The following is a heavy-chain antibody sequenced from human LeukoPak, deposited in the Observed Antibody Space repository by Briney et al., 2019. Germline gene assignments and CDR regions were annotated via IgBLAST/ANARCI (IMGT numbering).Heavy chain of an antibody. D-gene: IGHD6-13*01. CDR1: GYTFNSYG. V-gene: IGHV1-18*01. CDR2: ISAYNGNT. CDR3: ARVYRYRAAAGTGSYYYYMDV. Sequence: ASVKVSCKASGYTFNSYGISWVRQAPGQGLEWMGWISAYNGNTNYAQKLQGRVTMTTDTSTSTAYMELRSLRSDDTAVYYCARVYRYRAAAGTGSYYYYMDVWGKGTTVTISS. J-gene: IGHJ6*03.